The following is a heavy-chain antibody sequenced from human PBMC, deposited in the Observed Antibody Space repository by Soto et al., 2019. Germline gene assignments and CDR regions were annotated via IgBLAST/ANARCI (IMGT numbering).Heavy chain of an antibody. CDR2: TYYRSRWYN. D-gene: IGHD3-16*01. J-gene: IGHJ6*03. V-gene: IGHV6-1*01. CDR3: ARDGSPYTFPPYYYMDV. Sequence: SQTLSLTCAISGDSVSSNSAAWNWIRLSPSRGLEWLARTYYRSRWYNDYAVSVRSRITVNPDTSKNQFSLQLTSVTPEDTAVYYCARDGSPYTFPPYYYMDVWGKGTTVTVSS. CDR1: GDSVSSNSAA.